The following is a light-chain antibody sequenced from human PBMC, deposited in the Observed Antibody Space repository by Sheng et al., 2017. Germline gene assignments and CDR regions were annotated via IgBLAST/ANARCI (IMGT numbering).Light chain of an antibody. J-gene: IGLJ1*01. CDR1: ALGGKF. V-gene: IGLV3-1*01. CDR2: QDT. Sequence: SFDLTQSPSVSVSPGQTASISCSGDALGGKFVSWYLQRPGQSPXLVIYQDTKRPSGIPERFSGSFSGNTATLTISGTQATDEADYYCQAWGTSTVVFGTGTKVTVL. CDR3: QAWGTSTVV.